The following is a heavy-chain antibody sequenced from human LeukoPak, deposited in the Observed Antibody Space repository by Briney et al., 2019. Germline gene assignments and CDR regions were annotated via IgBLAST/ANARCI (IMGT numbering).Heavy chain of an antibody. D-gene: IGHD6-13*01. CDR2: IYYSGST. J-gene: IGHJ2*01. CDR3: ARNPSIAAARSFYWYFDL. Sequence: SETLSLTCTVSGGSISSYYWSWIRQPPGKGLEWIGYIYYSGSTNYNPSLKSRVTISVDTSKNQYSLKLSSVTATDTAVYYCARNPSIAAARSFYWYFDLWGRGTLVTVSS. V-gene: IGHV4-59*01. CDR1: GGSISSYY.